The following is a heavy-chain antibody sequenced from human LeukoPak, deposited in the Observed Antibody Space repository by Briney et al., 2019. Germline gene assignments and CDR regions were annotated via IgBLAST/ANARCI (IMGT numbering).Heavy chain of an antibody. J-gene: IGHJ4*02. CDR2: IYHSGST. D-gene: IGHD2-21*02. CDR3: ARAGDWEGVYFDY. Sequence: PSETLSLTCAVSGGSISSSNWWSWVRQPPGKGLEWIGEIYHSGSTNYNPSLKSRVTISVDKSKNQFSLKLSSVTAADTAVYYCARAGDWEGVYFDYWGQGTLVTVSS. CDR1: GGSISSSNW. V-gene: IGHV4-4*02.